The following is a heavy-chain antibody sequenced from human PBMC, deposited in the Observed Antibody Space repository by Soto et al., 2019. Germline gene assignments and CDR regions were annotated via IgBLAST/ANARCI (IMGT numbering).Heavy chain of an antibody. V-gene: IGHV4-4*02. CDR3: AREKGAGTYMGFDY. J-gene: IGHJ4*02. CDR2: IYHTGGT. CDR1: GGSISTNNW. Sequence: QVQLQESGPGLVKPSGTLSLTCAVSGGSISTNNWWSWVRQPPGKGLEWIGEIYHTGGTNYIPSLKSRVAMSVAKSKTPFSLTLNSVTAADTAVYYCAREKGAGTYMGFDYWGQGTLVTVSS. D-gene: IGHD3-10*01.